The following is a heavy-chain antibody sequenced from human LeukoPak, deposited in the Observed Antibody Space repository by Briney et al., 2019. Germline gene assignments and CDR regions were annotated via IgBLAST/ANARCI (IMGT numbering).Heavy chain of an antibody. CDR2: INPNSGGT. CDR1: GYTFTGYY. J-gene: IGHJ4*02. D-gene: IGHD6-13*01. V-gene: IGHV1-2*02. CDR3: ARSIAAAGLYYFDS. Sequence: ASVKVSCKASGYTFTGYYIHWVRQAPGQGLEWMGWINPNSGGTNYAQNFQGRVTMTRDTSISTAYMELRRLRSDDTAVYYCARSIAAAGLYYFDSWGQGTLATVTS.